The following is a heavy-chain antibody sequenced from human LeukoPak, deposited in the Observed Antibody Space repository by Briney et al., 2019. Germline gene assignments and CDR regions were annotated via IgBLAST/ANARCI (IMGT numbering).Heavy chain of an antibody. CDR1: GFILSSHS. CDR2: ISNDGNVK. D-gene: IGHD5-12*01. CDR3: ARDHGYAFDY. V-gene: IGHV3-30*03. J-gene: IGHJ4*02. Sequence: HAGGSLRLSCAASGFILSSHSMHWVRQAPGKGLEWVAVISNDGNVKFYSDSVKGRFTISRDNSRNALYLQMNSLRDEDTAVYYCARDHGYAFDYWGQGTLVTVSS.